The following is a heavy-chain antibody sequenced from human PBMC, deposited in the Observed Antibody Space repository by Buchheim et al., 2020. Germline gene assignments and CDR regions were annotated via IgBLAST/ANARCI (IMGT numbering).Heavy chain of an antibody. V-gene: IGHV3-30*18. D-gene: IGHD1-26*01. Sequence: QVQLVESGGGVVQPGRSLRLSCAASGFTFSSYGMHWVRQAPGKGLEWVAVISYDGSNKYYADSVKGRFTISRDNSKNTLYLQMNSLRAEDTAVYYCAKGGRWEPLDYWGQGTL. J-gene: IGHJ4*02. CDR3: AKGGRWEPLDY. CDR1: GFTFSSYG. CDR2: ISYDGSNK.